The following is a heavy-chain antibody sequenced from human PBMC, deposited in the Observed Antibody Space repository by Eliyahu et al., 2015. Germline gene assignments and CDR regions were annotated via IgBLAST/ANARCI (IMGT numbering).Heavy chain of an antibody. D-gene: IGHD3-22*01. V-gene: IGHV1-18*04. CDR1: GYTFTSYG. J-gene: IGHJ4*02. Sequence: QVQLVQSGAEVKKPGASVKVSCKASGYTFTSYGISWVRQAPGQGLEWMGWISVYNGNTNYAQKLQGRVTMTTDTSTSTAYMEVRSLRSDDTAVYYCARAPPIGSSGYAVDHWGQGTLVTVSS. CDR2: ISVYNGNT. CDR3: ARAPPIGSSGYAVDH.